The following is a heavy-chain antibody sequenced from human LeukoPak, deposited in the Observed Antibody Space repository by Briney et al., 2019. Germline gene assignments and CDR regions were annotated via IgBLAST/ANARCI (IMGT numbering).Heavy chain of an antibody. J-gene: IGHJ4*02. CDR3: ASGLGYSSGWALDY. CDR1: GDSISTYY. V-gene: IGHV4-59*01. Sequence: SETLSLTCTVSGDSISTYYWSWIRQPPGKGLEWIGYIYYRVTSDYNPSLKSRVTMSVDMSKNQFSLKLSSVTAADTAVYYCASGLGYSSGWALDYWGQGTLVTVSS. CDR2: IYYRVTS. D-gene: IGHD6-19*01.